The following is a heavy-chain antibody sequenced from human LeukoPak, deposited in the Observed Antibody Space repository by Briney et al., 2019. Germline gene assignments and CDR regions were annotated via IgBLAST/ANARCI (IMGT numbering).Heavy chain of an antibody. D-gene: IGHD5-18*01. Sequence: SQTLFLTCTVSGGSISSGDYYWSWIRQPLGKGLEWIGYIYYSGSTYYNPSLKGRVTISVDTSKNQFSLKLSSVTAADTAVYYCARCFHSYGPYFDYWGQGTLVTVSS. CDR1: GGSISSGDYY. CDR2: IYYSGST. V-gene: IGHV4-30-4*08. J-gene: IGHJ4*02. CDR3: ARCFHSYGPYFDY.